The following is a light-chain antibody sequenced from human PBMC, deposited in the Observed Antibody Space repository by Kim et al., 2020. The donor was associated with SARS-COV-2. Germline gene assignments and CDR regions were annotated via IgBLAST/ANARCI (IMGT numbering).Light chain of an antibody. Sequence: TINCKSSQSVLSSSTNYDYLAWYQQKPGQPLKLLIYWASTRESGVPDRFSGSGSATEFTLTISSVQAEDVAVYYCQQYYTTPPPTFGGGTKVEIK. V-gene: IGKV4-1*01. CDR3: QQYYTTPPPT. CDR1: QSVLSSSTNYDY. CDR2: WAS. J-gene: IGKJ4*01.